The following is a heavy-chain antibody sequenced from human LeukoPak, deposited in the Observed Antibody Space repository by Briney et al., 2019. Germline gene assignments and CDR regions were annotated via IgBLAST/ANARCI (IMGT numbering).Heavy chain of an antibody. CDR3: TRGGHLYDSSYAMDT. J-gene: IGHJ6*02. CDR2: IRGKAYGGAT. V-gene: IGHV3-49*03. D-gene: IGHD3-22*01. Sequence: GGSLRLSCEGSGFIFDVSAMTWFRQAPGKGLEWVAYIRGKAYGGATQYAPSVRGRFIISRDDSKSIVYLQMNSLKTEDTAVYYCTRGGHLYDSSYAMDTWGQGTTVTVSS. CDR1: GFIFDVSA.